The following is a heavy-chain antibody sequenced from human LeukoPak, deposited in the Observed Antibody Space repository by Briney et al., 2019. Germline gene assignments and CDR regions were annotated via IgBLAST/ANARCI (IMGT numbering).Heavy chain of an antibody. CDR2: INPSGGST. V-gene: IGHV1-46*01. Sequence: ASVKVSCKASGYTFTSYYMHWVRQAPGQGLEWMGIINPSGGSTSYAQKFQGGVTMTRDTSTSTVYMELSSLRSEDTAVYYCARDLPNCSGGSCYSSNYFDYWGQGTLVTVSS. J-gene: IGHJ4*02. CDR1: GYTFTSYY. CDR3: ARDLPNCSGGSCYSSNYFDY. D-gene: IGHD2-15*01.